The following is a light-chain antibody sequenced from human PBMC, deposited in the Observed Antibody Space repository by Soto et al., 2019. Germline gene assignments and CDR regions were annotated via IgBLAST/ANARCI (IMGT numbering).Light chain of an antibody. J-gene: IGKJ5*01. CDR1: QSVGNSH. CDR3: QQRSNWPIT. Sequence: ETVLTQSPCAVYFSPEERATLSCRASQSVGNSHVAWYQQKPGQAPRLLIYDASSRPTDIPARFSGSGSGTDFALTISSLEPEDFALYYCQQRSNWPITFGQGTRLEIK. V-gene: IGKV3D-20*02. CDR2: DAS.